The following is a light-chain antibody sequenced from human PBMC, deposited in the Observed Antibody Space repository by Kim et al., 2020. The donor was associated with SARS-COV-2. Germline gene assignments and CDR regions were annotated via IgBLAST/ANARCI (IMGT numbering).Light chain of an antibody. CDR1: QSVNSNY. J-gene: IGKJ2*01. CDR3: QQYGRAPDT. CDR2: GAS. V-gene: IGKV3-20*01. Sequence: EIVVTQSPGTLSLSPGERATLSCRTSQSVNSNYLAWNQQKVGQAPRLLIYGASNRATGIPDRFSGSGSGTDFTLTISRLEPEDFAVYYCQQYGRAPDTFGQGTRLEI.